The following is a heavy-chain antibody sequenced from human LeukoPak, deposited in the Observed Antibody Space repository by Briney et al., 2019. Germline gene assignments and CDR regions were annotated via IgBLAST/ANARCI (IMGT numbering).Heavy chain of an antibody. CDR3: ARDRTRRWFGESHYGMDV. V-gene: IGHV1-2*02. CDR2: INPNSGGT. D-gene: IGHD3-10*01. J-gene: IGHJ6*02. Sequence: VASVKVSCKASGYTFTGYYMHWVRQASGQGLEWMGWINPNSGGTNYAQKFQGRVTMTRDTSISTAYMELSRLRSDDTAVYYCARDRTRRWFGESHYGMDVWGQGTTVTVSS. CDR1: GYTFTGYY.